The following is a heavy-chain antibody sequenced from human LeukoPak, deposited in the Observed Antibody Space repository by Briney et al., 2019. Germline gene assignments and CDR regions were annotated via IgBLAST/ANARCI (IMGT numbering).Heavy chain of an antibody. Sequence: PGGSLRLSCAASGFTFSSYGMHWVRQAPGKGLEWVAVIWYDGSNKYYADSVKGRFTISRDNSKNTLYLQMNSLRAEDTAVYYCARGSTYYYDSSGYSEKDYWGQGTLVTVPS. J-gene: IGHJ4*02. CDR1: GFTFSSYG. CDR3: ARGSTYYYDSSGYSEKDY. V-gene: IGHV3-33*01. D-gene: IGHD3-22*01. CDR2: IWYDGSNK.